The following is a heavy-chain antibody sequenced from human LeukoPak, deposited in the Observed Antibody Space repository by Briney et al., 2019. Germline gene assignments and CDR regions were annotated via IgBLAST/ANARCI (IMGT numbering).Heavy chain of an antibody. CDR2: INWNGGST. CDR1: GFXFDDYG. Sequence: GGSLRLSCAASGFXFDDYGMSWVRQAPGKGLEWVSGINWNGGSTGYADSVKGRFTISRDNAKNSLYLQMNSLRAEDTALYYCARAPYYYDSSGYSPSDYWGQGTLVTVSS. CDR3: ARAPYYYDSSGYSPSDY. J-gene: IGHJ4*02. D-gene: IGHD3-22*01. V-gene: IGHV3-20*04.